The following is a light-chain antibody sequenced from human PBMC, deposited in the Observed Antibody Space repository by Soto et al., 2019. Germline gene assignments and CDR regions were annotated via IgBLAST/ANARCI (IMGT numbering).Light chain of an antibody. Sequence: DIQMTQSPSTLSASVGDRVTITCRASQSISVWLAWYQQKAGKAPNLLIYKASRLESGVPSRFSGSGSETEFTLTVSSLQPEDFATYYCLQDHDDSWTFGQGTKVDIK. V-gene: IGKV1-5*03. CDR1: QSISVW. CDR3: LQDHDDSWT. J-gene: IGKJ1*01. CDR2: KAS.